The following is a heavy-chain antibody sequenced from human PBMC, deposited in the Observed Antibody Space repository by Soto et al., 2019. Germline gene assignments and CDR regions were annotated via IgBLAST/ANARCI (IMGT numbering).Heavy chain of an antibody. V-gene: IGHV1-46*01. Sequence: ASVKVSCKASGYTFTAYFMHWVRQAPGQGLEWMGIVHPSGGSTNYAQRFQDRVTMAWDTSTSTSYMKLSSVRAEDTAVYYCARDPHYFGDYDDLDFWGQGTLVTVSS. CDR3: ARDPHYFGDYDDLDF. D-gene: IGHD4-17*01. CDR1: GYTFTAYF. CDR2: VHPSGGST. J-gene: IGHJ4*02.